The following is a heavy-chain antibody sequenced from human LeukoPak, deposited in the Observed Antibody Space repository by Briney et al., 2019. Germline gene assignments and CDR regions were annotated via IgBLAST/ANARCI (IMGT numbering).Heavy chain of an antibody. CDR2: INPSGGST. CDR3: AREEGADYYDSSGCITWGMDV. Sequence: ASVKVSCKASGYTFTSYYMHWVRQAPGQGLEWMGIINPSGGSTSYAQKFQGRVTMTRDTSTSTVYMELSSLRSEDTAVYYCAREEGADYYDSSGCITWGMDVWGKGTTVTVSS. D-gene: IGHD3-22*01. CDR1: GYTFTSYY. J-gene: IGHJ6*03. V-gene: IGHV1-46*01.